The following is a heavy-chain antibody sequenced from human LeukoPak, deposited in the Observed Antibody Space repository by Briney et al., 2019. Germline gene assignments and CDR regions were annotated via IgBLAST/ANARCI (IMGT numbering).Heavy chain of an antibody. J-gene: IGHJ4*02. V-gene: IGHV4-4*07. CDR1: GGSFSGYY. Sequence: SETLSLTCAVYGGSFSGYYWSWIRQPAGKGLEWIGRIHTSGSTNYSPSLKSRVTMSVDTSKNQFSLKLSSVTAADTAVYYCARDTYYYDSSGYSPLDYWGQGTLVTVSS. D-gene: IGHD3-22*01. CDR2: IHTSGST. CDR3: ARDTYYYDSSGYSPLDY.